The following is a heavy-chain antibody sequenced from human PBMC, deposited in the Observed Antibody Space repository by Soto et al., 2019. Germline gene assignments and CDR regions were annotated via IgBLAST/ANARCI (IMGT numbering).Heavy chain of an antibody. V-gene: IGHV3-30*18. Sequence: QVQLVESGGGVVQPGRSLRLSCAASGFTFSSYGMHWVRQAPGKGLEWVAVISYDGSNKYYADSVKGRFTISRDNSKNTLYLQMNSRRAEDTAVYYCAKSEDSYDILTGYSEGYFDYWGQGTLVTVSS. CDR3: AKSEDSYDILTGYSEGYFDY. CDR1: GFTFSSYG. J-gene: IGHJ4*02. CDR2: ISYDGSNK. D-gene: IGHD3-9*01.